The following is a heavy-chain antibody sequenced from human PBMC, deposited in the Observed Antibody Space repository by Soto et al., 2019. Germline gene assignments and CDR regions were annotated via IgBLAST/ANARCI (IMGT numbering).Heavy chain of an antibody. D-gene: IGHD6-19*01. J-gene: IGHJ6*02. CDR3: ARDHRSGWFESDYYYGMDV. CDR1: GDSASSNSAA. Sequence: SQTLSLTCVISGDSASSNSAAWNWIRQSPSRGLEWLGRTYYRSKWYNDYAVSVKSRITINPDTSKNQFSLQLNSVTPEDTAVYYCARDHRSGWFESDYYYGMDVWGQGTTVTVSS. V-gene: IGHV6-1*01. CDR2: TYYRSKWYN.